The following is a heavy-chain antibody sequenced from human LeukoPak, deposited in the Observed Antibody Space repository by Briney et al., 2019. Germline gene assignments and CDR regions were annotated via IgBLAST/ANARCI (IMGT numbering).Heavy chain of an antibody. J-gene: IGHJ3*02. D-gene: IGHD3-3*01. V-gene: IGHV4-59*01. Sequence: PSETLSLTCTVPGGSISSYYWGCLRQPPGKGLEWLGYIYYSGSTNYNPSLKSRVTISVDASKNQFSLKLSSVTAADTAVYYCARDGLLGGDDAFDIWGQGTMVTVSS. CDR2: IYYSGST. CDR1: GGSISSYY. CDR3: ARDGLLGGDDAFDI.